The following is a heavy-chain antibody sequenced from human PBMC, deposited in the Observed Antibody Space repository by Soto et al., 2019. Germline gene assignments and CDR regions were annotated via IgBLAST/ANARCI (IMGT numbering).Heavy chain of an antibody. J-gene: IGHJ4*02. V-gene: IGHV4-34*01. CDR2: INHSGST. CDR3: ARVGFGVVTSYYFDY. D-gene: IGHD3-3*01. CDR1: GGSFSGYY. Sequence: SETLSLTCAVYGGSFSGYYWSWIRQPPGKGLEWIGEINHSGSTNYNPSLKSRVTISVDTSKNQFSLKLSSVTAADTAVYYCARVGFGVVTSYYFDYWGQGTLVTVSS.